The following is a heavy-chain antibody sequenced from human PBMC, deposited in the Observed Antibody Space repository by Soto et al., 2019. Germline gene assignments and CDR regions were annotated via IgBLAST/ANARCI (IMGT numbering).Heavy chain of an antibody. J-gene: IGHJ4*02. V-gene: IGHV4-31*03. CDR1: GGSISSGGYY. Sequence: LSLTCTVSGGSISSGGYYWSWIRQHPGKGLEWIGYIYYSGSTYYNPSLKSRVTISVDTSKNQFSLKLSSVTAADTAVYYCARLGGRGVYYYDSSGSPPYFDYWGQGTLVTVSS. CDR3: ARLGGRGVYYYDSSGSPPYFDY. D-gene: IGHD3-22*01. CDR2: IYYSGST.